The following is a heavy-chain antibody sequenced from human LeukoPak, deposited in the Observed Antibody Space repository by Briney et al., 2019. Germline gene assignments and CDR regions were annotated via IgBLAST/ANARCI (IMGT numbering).Heavy chain of an antibody. CDR2: IYYSGST. Sequence: SEILSLTCTVSGGSISSSSYYWGWIRQPPGKGLEWIGSIYYSGSTYYNPSLKSRVTISVDTSKNQFSLKLSSVTAADTAVYYCARGRFNRSGYYLVKEGYYFDYWGQGTLVTVSS. V-gene: IGHV4-39*07. CDR3: ARGRFNRSGYYLVKEGYYFDY. D-gene: IGHD3-3*01. CDR1: GGSISSSSYY. J-gene: IGHJ4*02.